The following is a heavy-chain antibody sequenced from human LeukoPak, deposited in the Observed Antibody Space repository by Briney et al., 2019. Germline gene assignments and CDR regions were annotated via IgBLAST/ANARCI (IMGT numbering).Heavy chain of an antibody. V-gene: IGHV3-53*01. J-gene: IGHJ4*02. CDR3: ARASLDN. Sequence: PGGSLRLSCAASGFTVSSDYISWVRQAPGKGLEWVSVIYSGGSTNYGDSVRARFTISRDNSKNTVYFQMNSLRVEDTAVYYCARASLDNWGQGTLVSDSS. CDR1: GFTVSSDY. CDR2: IYSGGST.